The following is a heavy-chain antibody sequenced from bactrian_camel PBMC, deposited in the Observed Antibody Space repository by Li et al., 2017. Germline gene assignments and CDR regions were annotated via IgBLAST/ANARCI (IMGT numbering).Heavy chain of an antibody. V-gene: IGHV3S63*01. CDR2: IIDSDGDS. J-gene: IGHJ4*01. CDR3: AAKTFGGSRSRYLQADEYNY. CDR1: GYTGEPVR. D-gene: IGHD7*01. Sequence: QVQLVESGGGSVQSGGSLRLSCAASGYTGEPVRMGWFRQPPGKEREGVAIIDSDGDSVYADSVKGRFTISQDNAKITLYLQMDSLKPEDTAMYYCAAKTFGGSRSRYLQADEYNYWGQGTQVTVS.